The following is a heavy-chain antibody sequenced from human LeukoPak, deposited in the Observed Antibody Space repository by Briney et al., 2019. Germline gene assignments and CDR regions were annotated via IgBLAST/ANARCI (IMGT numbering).Heavy chain of an antibody. V-gene: IGHV3-7*04. CDR3: ARDEHQYYSESSGRFDY. CDR2: IKQDGSEK. Sequence: PGGSLRPSCVASGFTFSFYWMGWVRQAPGKGLEWVANIKQDGSEKYYVDSARGRFTISRDNAKNSLYLQMNSLRAEDTAVYYCARDEHQYYSESSGRFDYWGRGTLVTVSS. J-gene: IGHJ4*02. CDR1: GFTFSFYW. D-gene: IGHD3-22*01.